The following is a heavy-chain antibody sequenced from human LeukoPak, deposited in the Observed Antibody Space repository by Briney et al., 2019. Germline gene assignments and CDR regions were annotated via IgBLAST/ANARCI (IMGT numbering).Heavy chain of an antibody. D-gene: IGHD1-1*01. Sequence: GGSLRLSCAASGFTFSSYSMNWVRQAPGKGLEWVSSISSSSSYIYYADSVKGRFTISRDNAKNSLYLQMNSLRAEDTAVYYCVRPDRESTTGTTPGAFDIWGQGTMVTVSS. CDR2: ISSSSSYI. J-gene: IGHJ3*02. V-gene: IGHV3-21*01. CDR1: GFTFSSYS. CDR3: VRPDRESTTGTTPGAFDI.